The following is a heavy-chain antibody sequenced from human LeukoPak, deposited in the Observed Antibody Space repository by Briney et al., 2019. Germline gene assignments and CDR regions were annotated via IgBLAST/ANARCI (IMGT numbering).Heavy chain of an antibody. V-gene: IGHV3-66*01. CDR3: ARNDYSNNEYFQH. J-gene: IGHJ1*01. CDR2: IYSGGST. D-gene: IGHD4-11*01. Sequence: PGGSLRLSCAASGFTVSSNYMSWVRQAPGKGLEWVSVIYSGGSTYYADSVKGRFTISRDNSKNTLYLQMNSLRGEDTAVYYCARNDYSNNEYFQHWGQGTLVTVSS. CDR1: GFTVSSNY.